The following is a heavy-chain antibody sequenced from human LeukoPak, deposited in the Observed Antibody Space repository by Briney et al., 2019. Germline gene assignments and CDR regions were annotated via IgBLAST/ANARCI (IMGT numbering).Heavy chain of an antibody. CDR2: ISSSSSTI. CDR3: AKEGESYDFWSGYYSGEYFDY. CDR1: GFTFSSYS. V-gene: IGHV3-48*01. D-gene: IGHD3-3*01. J-gene: IGHJ4*02. Sequence: GGSLRLSCAASGFTFSSYSMNWVRQAPGKGLEWVSYISSSSSTIYYADSVKGRFTISRDNAKNSLYLQMNSLRAEDTAVYYCAKEGESYDFWSGYYSGEYFDYWGQGTLVTVSS.